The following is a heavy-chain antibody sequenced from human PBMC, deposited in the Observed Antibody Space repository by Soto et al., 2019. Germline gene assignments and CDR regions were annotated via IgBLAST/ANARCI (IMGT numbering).Heavy chain of an antibody. CDR1: GFTFSSYG. Sequence: QVQLVESGGGVVQPGRSLRLSCAASGFTFSSYGMHWVRQAPGKGLEWGAVISYDGSNKYYADSVKGRFTISRDNSKNTLYLQMNSLRAEDTAVYYCAKDPHPAVVVTAFFDYGGQGTLVTVSS. J-gene: IGHJ4*02. D-gene: IGHD2-21*02. CDR2: ISYDGSNK. CDR3: AKDPHPAVVVTAFFDY. V-gene: IGHV3-30*18.